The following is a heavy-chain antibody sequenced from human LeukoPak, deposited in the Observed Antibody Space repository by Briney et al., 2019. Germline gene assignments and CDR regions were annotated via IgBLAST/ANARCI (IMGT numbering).Heavy chain of an antibody. Sequence: SETLSLTCAVYGGSFSGYYWSWIRQPPGKGLEWIGEIKHSGSTNYNPSLKSGVTISVDTSKNQFSLKLSSVTAADTAVYYCARRGTVTNLYGMDVWGQGTTVTVSS. V-gene: IGHV4-34*01. CDR3: ARRGTVTNLYGMDV. J-gene: IGHJ6*02. D-gene: IGHD4-17*01. CDR2: IKHSGST. CDR1: GGSFSGYY.